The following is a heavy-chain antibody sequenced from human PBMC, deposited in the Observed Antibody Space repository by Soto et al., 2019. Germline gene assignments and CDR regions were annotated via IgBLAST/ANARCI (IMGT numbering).Heavy chain of an antibody. CDR1: GYTFTGYY. D-gene: IGHD3-3*01. Sequence: ASVNVSCKASGYTFTGYYMHWVRQAPGQGLGWMGWINPNSGGTNYAQKFQGWVTMTRDTSISTAYMELSRLRSDDTAVYYCARAGGIFGAKIDGFDYWGQGTLVTVSS. CDR3: ARAGGIFGAKIDGFDY. CDR2: INPNSGGT. V-gene: IGHV1-2*04. J-gene: IGHJ4*02.